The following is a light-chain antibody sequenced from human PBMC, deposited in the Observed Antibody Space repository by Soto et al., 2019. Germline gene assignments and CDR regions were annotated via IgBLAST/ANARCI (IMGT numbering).Light chain of an antibody. CDR2: DAS. J-gene: IGKJ1*01. V-gene: IGKV3-11*01. CDR1: QSVSSY. Sequence: EIVLTQSPATLSLSPGERATLSCRASQSVSSYLAWYQQKPGQAPRLLIYDASNRATGIPARFSGSGSGTDFTLTISSLEPEDFAVYYCQQRGNWPWTFGKGHKVEIK. CDR3: QQRGNWPWT.